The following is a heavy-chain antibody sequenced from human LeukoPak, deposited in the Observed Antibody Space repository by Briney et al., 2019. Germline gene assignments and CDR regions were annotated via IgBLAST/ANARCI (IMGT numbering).Heavy chain of an antibody. D-gene: IGHD4-17*01. V-gene: IGHV3-43*01. J-gene: IGHJ6*03. CDR2: ISWDGGST. Sequence: GGSLRLPCAASGFTFDDYTMHWVRQAPGKGLEWVSLISWDGGSTYYADSVKGRFTISRDNSKNSLYLQMNSLRTEDTALYYCAKDIYAPTTVTPGYMDVWGKGTTVTVSS. CDR1: GFTFDDYT. CDR3: AKDIYAPTTVTPGYMDV.